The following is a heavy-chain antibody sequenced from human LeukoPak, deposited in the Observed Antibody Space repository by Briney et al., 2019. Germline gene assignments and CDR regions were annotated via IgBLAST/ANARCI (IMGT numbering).Heavy chain of an antibody. Sequence: GGSLRLSCAASAFTFNNFAMSWVRQAQGKGLEWVSGISAGGGTTIYVDSVKGRFTISRDNSKNTLYLQMNSLRAEDTAVYYCARRDSSRSFDYWGQGTLVTVSS. J-gene: IGHJ4*02. CDR1: AFTFNNFA. CDR3: ARRDSSRSFDY. V-gene: IGHV3-23*01. CDR2: ISAGGGTT. D-gene: IGHD6-6*01.